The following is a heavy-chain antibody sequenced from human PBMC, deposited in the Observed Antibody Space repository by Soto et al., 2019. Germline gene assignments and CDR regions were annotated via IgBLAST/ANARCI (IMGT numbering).Heavy chain of an antibody. J-gene: IGHJ4*02. CDR1: GFTFSSYA. CDR3: AKDRGSSTVTTGDFDY. Sequence: GGSLRLSCAASGFTFSSYAMSWVRQAPGKGLEWVSAINGSGGSTYYADSVKGRFTISRDNSKNTLYLQMNSLRAEDTAVYYCAKDRGSSTVTTGDFDYWGQGTLVTVSS. CDR2: INGSGGST. V-gene: IGHV3-23*01. D-gene: IGHD4-17*01.